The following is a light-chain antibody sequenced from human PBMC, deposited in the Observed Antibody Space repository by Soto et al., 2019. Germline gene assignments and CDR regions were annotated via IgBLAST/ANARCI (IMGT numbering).Light chain of an antibody. J-gene: IGKJ3*01. CDR2: KAS. CDR1: QSISSW. V-gene: IGKV1-5*03. Sequence: DIQMTQSPSTLSASVGDRVTITCRASQSISSWLAWYQQKPGKAPKLLIYKASSLESGVPSRFSGSGSGTEFTLTISSLQPYDFATYYCQQYNSYSPLFTFGPGTKVDIK. CDR3: QQYNSYSPLFT.